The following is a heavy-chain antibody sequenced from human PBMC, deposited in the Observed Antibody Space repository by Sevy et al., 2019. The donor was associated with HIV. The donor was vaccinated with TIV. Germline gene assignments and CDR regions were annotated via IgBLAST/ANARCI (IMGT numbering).Heavy chain of an antibody. D-gene: IGHD6-13*01. J-gene: IGHJ3*02. V-gene: IGHV1-69*13. CDR1: GGTFSSYA. CDR2: IIPIFGTA. CDR3: ARGYTSSWGYAFDI. Sequence: ASVKVSCKASGGTFSSYAINWVRQAPGQGLEWMGGIIPIFGTANYAQKFQGRVTITADESTSTAYMELSRLRSEDTAVYYCARGYTSSWGYAFDIWGQGPMVTVSS.